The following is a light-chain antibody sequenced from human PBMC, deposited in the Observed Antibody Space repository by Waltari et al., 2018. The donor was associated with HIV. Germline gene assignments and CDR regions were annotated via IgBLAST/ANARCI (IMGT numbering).Light chain of an antibody. CDR3: QQYGDWYT. Sequence: EIVMTQSPGTLYVSPGDRATLSCRASQSVKSSVAWYQQKPGQAPRLLIYGASTRATDIPARFSGRGSGTEFTLTISSLQSEDFAVYYCQQYGDWYTFGQGTKLQIK. CDR1: QSVKSS. J-gene: IGKJ2*01. CDR2: GAS. V-gene: IGKV3-15*01.